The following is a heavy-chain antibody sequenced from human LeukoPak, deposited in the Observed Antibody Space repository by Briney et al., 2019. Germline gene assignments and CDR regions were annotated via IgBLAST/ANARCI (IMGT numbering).Heavy chain of an antibody. V-gene: IGHV3-7*01. Sequence: PGGPLRLSCAASGITFSNYWMSWVRQAPGKGLEWVANINPDGSEKNYAHSVKGRFTISRGNAKNSLSLQMNSLRAEDMAVYYCATEPGIGYAFDIWGQGRMVTVSS. CDR3: ATEPGIGYAFDI. D-gene: IGHD3-10*01. J-gene: IGHJ3*02. CDR1: GITFSNYW. CDR2: INPDGSEK.